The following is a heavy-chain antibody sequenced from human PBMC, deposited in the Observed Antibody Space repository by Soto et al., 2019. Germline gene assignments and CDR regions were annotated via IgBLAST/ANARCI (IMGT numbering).Heavy chain of an antibody. J-gene: IGHJ4*02. CDR3: AKESEPTGIPFFDY. CDR1: GFTFRHYP. D-gene: IGHD1-1*01. CDR2: INGRGDAT. Sequence: EAQLLESGGGLVQPGESLRLSCVASGFTFRHYPMSWVRQTPGKGLEWVSGINGRGDATYYADSVRGRFTISRDNSKNTLYLQMDSLRAEDTAVYYCAKESEPTGIPFFDYWGQGTLVTVSS. V-gene: IGHV3-23*01.